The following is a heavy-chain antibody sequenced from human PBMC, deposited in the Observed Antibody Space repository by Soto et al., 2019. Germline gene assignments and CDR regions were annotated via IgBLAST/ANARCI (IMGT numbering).Heavy chain of an antibody. CDR2: IIPILGIA. V-gene: IGHV1-69*02. CDR1: GYTFTSYT. Sequence: SVKVSCKASGYTFTSYTISWVRQAPGQGLEWMGRIIPILGIANYAQKFQGRVTITADKSTSTAYMELSSLRSEDTAVYYCARGGDVVVVAATPPTPLPLDYWGQGTLVTVSS. D-gene: IGHD2-15*01. CDR3: ARGGDVVVVAATPPTPLPLDY. J-gene: IGHJ4*02.